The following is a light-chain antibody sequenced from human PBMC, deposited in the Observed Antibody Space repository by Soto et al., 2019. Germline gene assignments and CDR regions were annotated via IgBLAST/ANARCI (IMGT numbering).Light chain of an antibody. CDR2: AAS. CDR1: QGINNW. J-gene: IGKJ5*01. Sequence: DIQMTQSPSSVSASLGDRVAITCRASQGINNWLSWYQHKPGKAPKALIYAASSLQSVVPSRFSGSGSGTEFTLTISSLQPEDFATYFCQQTNSFPITFGQGTRLE. CDR3: QQTNSFPIT. V-gene: IGKV1-12*01.